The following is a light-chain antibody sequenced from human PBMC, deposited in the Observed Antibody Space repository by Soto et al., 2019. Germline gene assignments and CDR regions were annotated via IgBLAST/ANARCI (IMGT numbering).Light chain of an antibody. CDR3: QQYATSPLP. J-gene: IGKJ1*01. CDR2: GAS. CDR1: QSVSNNY. Sequence: EIMLDNLPGTLCFSRREGGTLXSPASQSVSNNYLAWYQQKPGQAPRLVIFGASNRATGIPDRFSASGSGTEFTLTFSRLEPEDVAVYYCQQYATSPLPCGHGTKVDIK. V-gene: IGKV3-20*01.